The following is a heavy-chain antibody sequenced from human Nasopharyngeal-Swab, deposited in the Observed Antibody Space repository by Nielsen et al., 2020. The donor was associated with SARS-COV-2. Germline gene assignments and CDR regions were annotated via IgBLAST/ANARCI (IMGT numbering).Heavy chain of an antibody. CDR2: IYYSGST. CDR1: GGSIRSYY. Sequence: GSLRLSCPVSGGSIRSYYWSWIRQPPGKGLEWIGYIYYSGSTNYNPSLKSRVTISVDTSKNQFSLKLSSVTAADTAVYYCARGSVHDYGGSDFDYWGQGTLVTVSS. CDR3: ARGSVHDYGGSDFDY. J-gene: IGHJ4*02. D-gene: IGHD4-23*01. V-gene: IGHV4-59*01.